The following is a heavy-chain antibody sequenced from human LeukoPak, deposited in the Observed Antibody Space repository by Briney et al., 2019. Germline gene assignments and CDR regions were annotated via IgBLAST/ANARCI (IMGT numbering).Heavy chain of an antibody. V-gene: IGHV3-7*03. D-gene: IGHD5-12*01. Sequence: GGSLRLSCAASGFTFSSYWMSWVRQAPGKGLEWVANIKQDGSEKYYVDSVKGRFTISRDNAKNSLYLQMNSLRAEDTALYYCARVRGSYETLLDYWGQGTLVTVSS. CDR3: ARVRGSYETLLDY. J-gene: IGHJ4*02. CDR2: IKQDGSEK. CDR1: GFTFSSYW.